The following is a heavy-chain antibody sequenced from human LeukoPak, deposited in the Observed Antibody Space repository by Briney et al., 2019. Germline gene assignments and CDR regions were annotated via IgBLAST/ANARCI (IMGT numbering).Heavy chain of an antibody. CDR2: INPNSGGT. CDR1: GYTFTGYY. D-gene: IGHD4-17*01. Sequence: ASVTVSCKASGYTFTGYYMHWVRQVPGQGLEWMGRINPNSGGTNYAQKFQGRVTMTRDTSIGTAYMELSRLRSDDTAVYYCARAFSDDGSDYWGQGTLVTVSS. J-gene: IGHJ4*02. CDR3: ARAFSDDGSDY. V-gene: IGHV1-2*06.